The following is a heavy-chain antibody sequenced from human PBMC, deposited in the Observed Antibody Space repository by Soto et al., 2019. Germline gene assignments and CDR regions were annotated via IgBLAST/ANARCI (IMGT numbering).Heavy chain of an antibody. Sequence: ESGGGLIQPGGSLRLSCAASGFTVSSNYMSWVRQAPGKGLEWVSVIYSGGSTYYADSVKGRFTISRDNSKNTLYLQMNSLRAEDTAVYYCARDRVESGYPEYFQLWGQGTLVTVSS. D-gene: IGHD3-22*01. J-gene: IGHJ1*01. CDR1: GFTVSSNY. CDR3: ARDRVESGYPEYFQL. CDR2: IYSGGST. V-gene: IGHV3-53*01.